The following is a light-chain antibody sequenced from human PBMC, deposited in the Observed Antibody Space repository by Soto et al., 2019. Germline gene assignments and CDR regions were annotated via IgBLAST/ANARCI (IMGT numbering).Light chain of an antibody. J-gene: IGLJ1*01. CDR1: SSDVGDYNY. Sequence: QSALTQPASVSGSPGQSITISCTGTSSDVGDYNYVSWYQQHPGKAPKLMIYEVSNRPSGVSDRFSGSASGNTASLTISGLQAEDEADYYGSSYKSSSSPSVFGTGTKLTVL. CDR2: EVS. CDR3: SSYKSSSSPSV. V-gene: IGLV2-14*01.